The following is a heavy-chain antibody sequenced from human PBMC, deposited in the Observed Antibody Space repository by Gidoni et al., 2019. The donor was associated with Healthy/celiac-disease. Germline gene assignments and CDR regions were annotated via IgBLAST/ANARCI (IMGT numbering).Heavy chain of an antibody. CDR3: ARDFDPGIAVAGIGY. J-gene: IGHJ4*02. D-gene: IGHD6-19*01. Sequence: QVQLVESGGGVVQPGRSLRLSCAASGFTFRSYGMHWVRQAPGKGLEWVAVIWYDGSNKYYADSVKGRFTISRDNSKNTLYLQMNSLRAEDTAVYYCARDFDPGIAVAGIGYWGQGTLVTVSS. V-gene: IGHV3-33*01. CDR1: GFTFRSYG. CDR2: IWYDGSNK.